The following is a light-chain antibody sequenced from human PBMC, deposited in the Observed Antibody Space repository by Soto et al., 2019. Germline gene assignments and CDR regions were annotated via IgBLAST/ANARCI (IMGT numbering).Light chain of an antibody. CDR2: GAS. J-gene: IGKJ2*01. V-gene: IGKV3-15*01. CDR3: QQYNNWPRRA. Sequence: EIVMTQSPATLSVSPGERATLSCRASQSVSSNLAWYQQKPGQAPRLLIYGASTRATGIPARFSGSGSGTEFTLTISSLPSEDFAVYYCQQYNNWPRRAFGQGTKLEIK. CDR1: QSVSSN.